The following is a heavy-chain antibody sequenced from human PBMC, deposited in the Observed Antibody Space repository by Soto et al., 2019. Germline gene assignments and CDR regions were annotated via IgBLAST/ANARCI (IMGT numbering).Heavy chain of an antibody. CDR2: IIPIFGTA. J-gene: IGHJ5*01. Sequence: GASVKVSCKASGGTFSSYAISWVRQAPGQGLEWMGGIIPIFGTANYAQKFQGRVTITADESTSTAYMELSSLRSEDTAVYYCARDASNWFDSWGQGTLVTVSS. CDR3: ARDASNWFDS. CDR1: GGTFSSYA. V-gene: IGHV1-69*13.